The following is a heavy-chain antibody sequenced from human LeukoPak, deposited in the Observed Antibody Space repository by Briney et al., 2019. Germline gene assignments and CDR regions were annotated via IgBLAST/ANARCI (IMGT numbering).Heavy chain of an antibody. CDR3: AKSRIAAAGCFDY. V-gene: IGHV3-30*02. CDR1: GFTFSSYD. CDR2: IRHDGSIK. D-gene: IGHD6-13*01. Sequence: PGGSLRLSCAASGFTFSSYDMSWARQAPGKGLEWVAFIRHDGSIKNYADSVKGRSTISRDNSQNTLYLQMNSLRAEDTAVYDCAKSRIAAAGCFDYWGQGTLVTVSS. J-gene: IGHJ4*02.